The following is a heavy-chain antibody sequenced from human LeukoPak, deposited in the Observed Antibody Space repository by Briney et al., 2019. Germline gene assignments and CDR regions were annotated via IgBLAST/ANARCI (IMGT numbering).Heavy chain of an antibody. CDR2: IKQDGSEK. D-gene: IGHD6-13*01. CDR3: ARVEGAGSWYDYFDY. CDR1: GFTFSSYW. Sequence: PGGSLRLSCAASGFTFSSYWMSWVRQAPGKGLEWVANIKQDGSEKYYVDSVKGRFTISRDNAKNSLYLQMNSLRAEDTAVYYCARVEGAGSWYDYFDYWGQGTLVTVSS. V-gene: IGHV3-7*01. J-gene: IGHJ4*02.